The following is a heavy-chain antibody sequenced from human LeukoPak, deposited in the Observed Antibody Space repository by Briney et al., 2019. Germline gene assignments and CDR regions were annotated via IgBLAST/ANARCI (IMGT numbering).Heavy chain of an antibody. V-gene: IGHV3-66*04. Sequence: GGSLRLSCAASGFTVSFNYMSWVRQAPEKGLEWVSVIYSDGSTSYADSVKGRFTISRDKSKNTLYLQMNSLRAEDTAVYYCARQVGAAPLDYWGQGTLVTVSS. J-gene: IGHJ4*02. CDR1: GFTVSFNY. D-gene: IGHD1-26*01. CDR3: ARQVGAAPLDY. CDR2: IYSDGST.